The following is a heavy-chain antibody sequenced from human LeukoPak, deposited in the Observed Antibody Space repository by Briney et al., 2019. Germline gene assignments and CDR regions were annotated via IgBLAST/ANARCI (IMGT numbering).Heavy chain of an antibody. V-gene: IGHV4-61*02. CDR1: GGSISSGYYY. J-gene: IGHJ4*02. CDR3: TISRETYCTSGSCYLDLQAR. Sequence: MSSETLSLTCTVSGGSISSGYYYWSWIRQPAGMGLEWIGRMYTSGSTEYNPSLNSRVTITVDTSKNQFSLKLSSVTAADTAVYYCTISRETYCTSGSCYLDLQARWGQGTLVTVSS. CDR2: MYTSGST. D-gene: IGHD2-2*01.